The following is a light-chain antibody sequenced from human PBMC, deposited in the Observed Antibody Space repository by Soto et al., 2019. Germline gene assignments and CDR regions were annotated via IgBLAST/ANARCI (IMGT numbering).Light chain of an antibody. Sequence: ETVLMQSPGTLSLSPGERATLSCRASQSVISSYLAWYQQKPGQAPRPLIYATSSRATGIPDRFTGDGSETDFTLTNSRLEPEDFAVYYCQLYGRSPKYTFGQGTKLEIK. CDR3: QLYGRSPKYT. J-gene: IGKJ2*01. CDR1: QSVISSY. V-gene: IGKV3-20*01. CDR2: ATS.